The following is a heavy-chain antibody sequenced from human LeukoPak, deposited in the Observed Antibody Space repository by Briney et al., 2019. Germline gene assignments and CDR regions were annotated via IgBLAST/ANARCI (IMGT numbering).Heavy chain of an antibody. CDR3: ARYLQLWWQGYFDY. J-gene: IGHJ4*02. CDR1: GGTFSIYA. V-gene: IGHV1-69*13. Sequence: SVKVSCKASGGTFSIYAISWVRQAPGQGLEWMGGIIPIFGTANYAQKFQGRVTITADEFTSTAYMELSSLRSEDTAVYYCARYLQLWWQGYFDYWGQGTLVTVSS. CDR2: IIPIFGTA. D-gene: IGHD5-18*01.